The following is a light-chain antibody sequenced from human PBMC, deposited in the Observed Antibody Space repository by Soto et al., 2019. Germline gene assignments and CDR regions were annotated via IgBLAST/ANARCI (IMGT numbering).Light chain of an antibody. CDR3: QQYDNLPRT. CDR1: QDISNY. J-gene: IGKJ2*01. CDR2: DAS. Sequence: DIQMTQSPSSLSASGGDRVTITCQASQDISNYSNWYQQKPGKAPKLLIYDASNLETGVPSRFSGSGSGTDFTFTISSLQPEDIATYYCQQYDNLPRTFGQGTKLEIK. V-gene: IGKV1-33*01.